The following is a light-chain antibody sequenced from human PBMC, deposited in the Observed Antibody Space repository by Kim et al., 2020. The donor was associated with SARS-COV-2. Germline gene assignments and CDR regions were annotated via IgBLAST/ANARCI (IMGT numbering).Light chain of an antibody. Sequence: QSVLTQPPSVSGAPGQRVTISCTGTSSNTGAGYDVHWYQQLPGTAPKLLIYRNINRPSGVPDRFSGSKSGTSASLAITGLQADDEADYYCQSYDSSLSDWVFGGGTQLTVL. J-gene: IGLJ3*02. V-gene: IGLV1-40*01. CDR3: QSYDSSLSDWV. CDR2: RNI. CDR1: SSNTGAGYD.